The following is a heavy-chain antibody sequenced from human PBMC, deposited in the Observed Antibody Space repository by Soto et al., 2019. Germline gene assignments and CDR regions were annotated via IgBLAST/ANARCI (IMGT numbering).Heavy chain of an antibody. Sequence: EVQLVESGGGVVRPGGSLRLSCAASGFTFDDYGMSWVRQAPGKGLEWVSGINWNGGSAGCADSVKSRFTISRDNAKNSLDLQMNSLGAEDTALYHRARRRRTGAGTFYYSYMDVWGKGTTVAVSS. V-gene: IGHV3-20*01. CDR1: GFTFDDYG. CDR3: ARRRRTGAGTFYYSYMDV. D-gene: IGHD1-1*01. CDR2: INWNGGSA. J-gene: IGHJ6*03.